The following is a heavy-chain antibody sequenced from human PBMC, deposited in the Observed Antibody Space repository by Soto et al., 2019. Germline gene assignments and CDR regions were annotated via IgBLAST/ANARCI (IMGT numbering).Heavy chain of an antibody. CDR3: ARASPPANTAMSSSHHFYGVDV. CDR1: GGSISSGGYY. J-gene: IGHJ6*02. D-gene: IGHD5-18*01. CDR2: IYYSGST. Sequence: PSETLSLTCTVSGGSISSGGYYWSWIRQHPEKGLEWIGYIYYSGSTYYNPSLKSRVSISADTSKNQFSMKLSSVTAADTAVYYCARASPPANTAMSSSHHFYGVDVWGQGTTVTV. V-gene: IGHV4-31*03.